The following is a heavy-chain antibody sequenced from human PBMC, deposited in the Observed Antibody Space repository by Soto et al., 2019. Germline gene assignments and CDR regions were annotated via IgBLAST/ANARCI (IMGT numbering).Heavy chain of an antibody. CDR3: ARVDCSSTGCSNPQVVLYYYGMDV. CDR2: INRDGSNR. Sequence: PGGSLRLSCAASGFTFSSYWMSWVRQAPGKGLEWVANINRDGSNRYYVDSVKGRFTISRDNSKNTLYLQMNSLRAEDTAVYYCARVDCSSTGCSNPQVVLYYYGMDVWGQGTTVTVSS. V-gene: IGHV3-7*02. D-gene: IGHD2-2*01. J-gene: IGHJ6*02. CDR1: GFTFSSYW.